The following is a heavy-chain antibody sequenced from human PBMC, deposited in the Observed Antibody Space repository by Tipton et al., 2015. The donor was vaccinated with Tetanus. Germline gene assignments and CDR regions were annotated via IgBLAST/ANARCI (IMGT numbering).Heavy chain of an antibody. CDR3: ARDYSYPSVTGSTMHY. CDR1: GFTLSSFR. D-gene: IGHD1/OR15-1a*01. CDR2: ITSTSSTM. V-gene: IGHV3-48*01. J-gene: IGHJ4*02. Sequence: SLRLSCAASGFTLSSFRMSWVRQAPGKGLEWVSYITSTSSTMSYADSVKGRFTISRDNSKNTLYVQMNSLRVEDTAVYYCARDYSYPSVTGSTMHYWGQGTPVTVSS.